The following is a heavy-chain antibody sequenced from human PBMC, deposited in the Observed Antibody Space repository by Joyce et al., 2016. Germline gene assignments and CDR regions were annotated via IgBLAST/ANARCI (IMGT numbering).Heavy chain of an antibody. Sequence: VQLVQSGAEVKKPGSSVKVSCKVSGGNFDDYTITWVRQAPGQGLEWMGRVIPIVGVANYERKFRGRVARTADKTTATTYLELNSLRLDDTAMFFCTRGRIEYSKTFNAYDIWGQGTMVTVSS. J-gene: IGHJ3*02. D-gene: IGHD2/OR15-2a*01. V-gene: IGHV1-69*04. CDR1: GGNFDDYT. CDR2: VIPIVGVA. CDR3: TRGRIEYSKTFNAYDI.